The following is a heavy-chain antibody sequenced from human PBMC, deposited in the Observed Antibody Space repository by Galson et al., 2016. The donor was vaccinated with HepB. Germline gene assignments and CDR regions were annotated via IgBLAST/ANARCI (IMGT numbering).Heavy chain of an antibody. CDR1: GGSISGFY. CDR2: IYYSGNT. D-gene: IGHD6-13*01. V-gene: IGHV4-59*01. CDR3: ARLQQLPRKDNFYYYGMDV. Sequence: SETLSLTCTVSGGSISGFYWSWIRQPPGKGLEWIGYIYYSGNTNYNPSLKSPVTMSVDTSKNQFSLRLSSVSAADTAVYYCARLQQLPRKDNFYYYGMDVWGQGTTFTVSS. J-gene: IGHJ6*02.